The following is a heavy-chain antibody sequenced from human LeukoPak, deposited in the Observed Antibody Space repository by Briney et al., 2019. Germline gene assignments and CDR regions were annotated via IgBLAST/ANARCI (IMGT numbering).Heavy chain of an antibody. J-gene: IGHJ4*02. Sequence: GGSLRLSCAASGFIFSDYHMNWIRQSPGKGLEWVSHISSSGSTIYYADSVKGRLSISRDNAKSSLYLQMNSLRVEDTAVYYCARGEYDILTGYYRSGYQIDDWGQGTLVTVSS. CDR3: ARGEYDILTGYYRSGYQIDD. CDR2: ISSSGSTI. CDR1: GFIFSDYH. V-gene: IGHV3-11*01. D-gene: IGHD3-9*01.